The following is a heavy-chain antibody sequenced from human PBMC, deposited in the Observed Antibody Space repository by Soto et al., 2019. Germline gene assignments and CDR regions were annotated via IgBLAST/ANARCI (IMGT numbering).Heavy chain of an antibody. V-gene: IGHV3-74*01. CDR1: GFAFSSYW. CDR2: INSDGSTT. CDR3: TSYEGSSSGWYMSY. Sequence: PGGSLRLSCAASGFAFSSYWMHWVRQAPGKGLVWVSHINSDGSTTRYADSVKGRFTISRDNAKNTLYLQMNSLRAEDTAVYYCTSYEGSSSGWYMSYWGQGTLVTVSS. D-gene: IGHD6-19*01. J-gene: IGHJ4*02.